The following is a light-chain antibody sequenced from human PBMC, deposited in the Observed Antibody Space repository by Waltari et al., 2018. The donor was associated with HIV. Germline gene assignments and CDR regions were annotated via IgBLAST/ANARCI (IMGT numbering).Light chain of an antibody. CDR3: QTTDRNGVVA. J-gene: IGLJ2*01. Sequence: LTQTPSVSVSPGQPATTTSSAAALPSQYAPWYHQSEGQAPLLVIFKTNKRPSGIPERFSASSSGTVLTLTISGVQTEDEGDYYCQTTDRNGVVAFGGGTKVTVL. CDR2: KTN. V-gene: IGLV3-25*03. CDR1: ALPSQY.